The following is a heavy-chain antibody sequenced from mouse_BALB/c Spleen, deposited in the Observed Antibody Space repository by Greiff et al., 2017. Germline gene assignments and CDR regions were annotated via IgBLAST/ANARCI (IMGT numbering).Heavy chain of an antibody. CDR2: INSNGGST. V-gene: IGHV5-6-3*01. Sequence: EVKVVESGGDLVKPGGSLKLSCAASGFTFSSYGMSWVRQTPDKRLELVATINSNGGSTYYPDSVKGRFTISRDNAKNTLYLQMSSLKSEDTAMYYCARGFITPYFDYWGQGTTLTVSS. D-gene: IGHD1-2*01. CDR1: GFTFSSYG. CDR3: ARGFITPYFDY. J-gene: IGHJ2*01.